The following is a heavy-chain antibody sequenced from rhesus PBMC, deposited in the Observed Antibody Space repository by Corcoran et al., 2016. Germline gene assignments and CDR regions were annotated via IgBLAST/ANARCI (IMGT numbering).Heavy chain of an antibody. D-gene: IGHD3-16*01. J-gene: IGHJ4*01. V-gene: IGHV3S18*01. Sequence: EVQLVESGGGLAKPGGSLRLSCAASGFSFSDYYMYWVRHAPGKGLEWVSGISYTGGSTYYADSVKGRFTISRENAKNTLYLQMDSLRAEDTAVYYCARDFTYYYSGSYGLDYWGQGVLVTVSS. CDR3: ARDFTYYYSGSYGLDY. CDR2: ISYTGGST. CDR1: GFSFSDYY.